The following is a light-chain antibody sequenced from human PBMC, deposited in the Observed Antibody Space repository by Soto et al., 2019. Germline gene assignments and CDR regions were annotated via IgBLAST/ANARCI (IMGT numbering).Light chain of an antibody. J-gene: IGKJ4*01. Sequence: DILMTQSPSTLSASVGETVTLTCRASQSTSSWVAWYQQRPGKPPKLVIYGASTLERGVPSRFSGSGSGTDFSFTISNLQPEDIATYYCQQYDNLPLTFGGGTKVDIK. CDR1: QSTSSW. CDR3: QQYDNLPLT. V-gene: IGKV1-5*03. CDR2: GAS.